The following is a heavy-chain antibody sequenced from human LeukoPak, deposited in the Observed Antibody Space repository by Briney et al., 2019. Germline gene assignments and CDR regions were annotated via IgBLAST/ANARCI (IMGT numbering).Heavy chain of an antibody. J-gene: IGHJ5*02. Sequence: GRSLRLSCAASGFTFSNYGMHWVRQAPGKGLEWVAVVSSDGSIDYYADSLRGRFTVSRDNSKNTMFLQFNTLRVEDTAVYYCAREGMETTFSAWFDPWGQGTLVTVSS. CDR2: VSSDGSID. D-gene: IGHD1-7*01. V-gene: IGHV3-30*03. CDR1: GFTFSNYG. CDR3: AREGMETTFSAWFDP.